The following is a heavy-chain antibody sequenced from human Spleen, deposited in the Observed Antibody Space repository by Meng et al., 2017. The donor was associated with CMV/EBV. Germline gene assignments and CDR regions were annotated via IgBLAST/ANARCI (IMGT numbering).Heavy chain of an antibody. V-gene: IGHV4-4*02. Sequence: SAASITTTKWSTWVRQPPGQGLEWVREIDHSGNSNSNPSLKSRLTLSLDTSKNHLSLRMTSVTAEDTAIYYRARVREHTSLGNYWFDPWGQGTLVTVSS. CDR2: IDHSGNS. D-gene: IGHD3-16*01. CDR3: ARVREHTSLGNYWFDP. J-gene: IGHJ5*02. CDR1: AASITTTKW.